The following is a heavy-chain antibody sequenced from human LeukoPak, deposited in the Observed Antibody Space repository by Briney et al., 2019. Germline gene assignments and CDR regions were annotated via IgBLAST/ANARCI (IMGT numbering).Heavy chain of an antibody. D-gene: IGHD3-22*01. V-gene: IGHV3-30-3*01. CDR2: ISYDGSNK. J-gene: IGHJ4*02. CDR1: GFTFSSYA. Sequence: HTGGSLRLSCAASGFTFSSYAMHWVRQAPGKRLERVAVISYDGSNKYYADSVKGRFTISRDNSKNTLYLQMNSLRAEDTAVYYCARGGDSSGYPDYWGQGTLVTVSS. CDR3: ARGGDSSGYPDY.